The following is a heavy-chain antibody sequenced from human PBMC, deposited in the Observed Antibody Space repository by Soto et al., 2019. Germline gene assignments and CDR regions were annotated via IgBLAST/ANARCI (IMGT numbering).Heavy chain of an antibody. Sequence: QVQLVQSGAEVKQPGSSVKVSCKASGGTLNKHAITWVRRAPGQGLEGLGGIIPMFGIPNYPQKFQGRVTITADDSTNKSHMELHSLTSDDTAVYYCARGGTSGWLKGAYDVWGQGTMVTVSS. J-gene: IGHJ3*01. CDR1: GGTLNKHA. CDR3: ARGGTSGWLKGAYDV. CDR2: IIPMFGIP. D-gene: IGHD6-13*01. V-gene: IGHV1-69*01.